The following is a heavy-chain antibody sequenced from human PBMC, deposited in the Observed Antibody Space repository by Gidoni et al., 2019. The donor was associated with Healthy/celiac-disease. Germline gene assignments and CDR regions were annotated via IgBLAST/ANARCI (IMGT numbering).Heavy chain of an antibody. D-gene: IGHD4-17*01. CDR3: ARDLFGTTVTTGYFDY. V-gene: IGHV1-18*04. CDR1: GSTFTSYG. CDR2: ISAYNGNT. Sequence: QVQLVQSGAEGKKPGASVKVSCKDSGSTFTSYGISRVRQAPGQGLELMGWISAYNGNTNHAQKLQGRVTMTTDTSTSTAYMELRSLRSDDTAVYYCARDLFGTTVTTGYFDYWGQGTLVTVSS. J-gene: IGHJ4*02.